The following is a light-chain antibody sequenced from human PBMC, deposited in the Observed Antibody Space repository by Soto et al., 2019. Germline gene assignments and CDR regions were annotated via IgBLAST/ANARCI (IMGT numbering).Light chain of an antibody. J-gene: IGKJ3*01. CDR3: HQYGSSPPS. CDR1: QSVTRSF. V-gene: IGKV3-20*01. Sequence: EIVLTQSPGTLSLSPGERVTLSCRASQSVTRSFLAWYQQKPGQAPRLLIYGASSSATGIPDRFSGSGSWTEFTLTISRLEPEDFAVYYCHQYGSSPPSFGPGTKVDIK. CDR2: GAS.